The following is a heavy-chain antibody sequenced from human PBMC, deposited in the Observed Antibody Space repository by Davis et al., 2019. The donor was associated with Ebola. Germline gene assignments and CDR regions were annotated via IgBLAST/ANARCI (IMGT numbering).Heavy chain of an antibody. Sequence: AASVKVCKASGGTFSSYTISWVRQAPGQGLEWMGRIITILGIANYAQKFQGRVTITADKSTSTAYMELSSLRSEDTAVYYCARQKAHYYDSSGYSYYYGMDVWGQGTTVTVSS. V-gene: IGHV1-69*02. CDR1: GGTFSSYT. D-gene: IGHD3-22*01. J-gene: IGHJ6*02. CDR3: ARQKAHYYDSSGYSYYYGMDV. CDR2: IITILGIA.